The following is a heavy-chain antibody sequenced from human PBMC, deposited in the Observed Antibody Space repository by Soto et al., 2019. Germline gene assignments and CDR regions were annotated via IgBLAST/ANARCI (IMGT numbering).Heavy chain of an antibody. CDR1: GFTFSSYA. D-gene: IGHD1-7*01. J-gene: IGHJ3*02. V-gene: IGHV3-64*01. Sequence: GGSLRLSCAASGFTFSSYAMHWVRQAPGRGLEYVSAISSNGGSTYYANSVKGRFTISRDNSKNTLYLQMGSLRAEDMAVYYCARPITGTTGAFDIWGQGTMVTVSS. CDR2: ISSNGGST. CDR3: ARPITGTTGAFDI.